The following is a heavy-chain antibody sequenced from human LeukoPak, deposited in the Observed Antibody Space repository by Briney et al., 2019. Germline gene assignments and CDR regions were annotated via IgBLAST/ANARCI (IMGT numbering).Heavy chain of an antibody. CDR2: IGSNGGST. J-gene: IGHJ4*02. CDR3: ARGALGGAVAAYYFDY. CDR1: GSTFSSYA. Sequence: PGGSLRLSCAASGSTFSSYAMHWVRQAPGKGLEYVSAIGSNGGSTYYANSVKGRFTISRDNSKNTLYLQMGSLRAEDMAVYYCARGALGGAVAAYYFDYWGQGTLVTVSS. V-gene: IGHV3-64*01. D-gene: IGHD6-19*01.